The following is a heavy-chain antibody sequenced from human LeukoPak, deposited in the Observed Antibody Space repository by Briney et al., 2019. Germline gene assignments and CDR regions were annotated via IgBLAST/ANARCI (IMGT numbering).Heavy chain of an antibody. CDR1: GYTFTGYH. CDR3: ARRSSGGTSSPLDY. V-gene: IGHV1-2*02. J-gene: IGHJ4*02. CDR2: INPNSGGT. Sequence: ASVKLSCKASGYTFTGYHMHLVRQAPGQGLEWMGWINPNSGGTNYAQKFQGRVTMTRDTSISTAYMELSRLKSDDTAVCYCARRSSGGTSSPLDYWGQGTLVTVSS. D-gene: IGHD2-15*01.